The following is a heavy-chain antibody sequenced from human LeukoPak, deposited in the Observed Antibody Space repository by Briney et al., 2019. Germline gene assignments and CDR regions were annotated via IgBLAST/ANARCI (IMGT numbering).Heavy chain of an antibody. J-gene: IGHJ4*02. CDR1: AFTFSSYA. Sequence: GGSLRLSCAASAFTFSSYAMSWVRQAPGKGLEWVSGVSGSGGSTYYADSVKGRFTISRDNSKNTLYLHMESLRTEDTAVYYCAKDANYFDSGSYLIPFDFWGQGTRVTVSS. CDR3: AKDANYFDSGSYLIPFDF. D-gene: IGHD1-26*01. V-gene: IGHV3-23*01. CDR2: VSGSGGST.